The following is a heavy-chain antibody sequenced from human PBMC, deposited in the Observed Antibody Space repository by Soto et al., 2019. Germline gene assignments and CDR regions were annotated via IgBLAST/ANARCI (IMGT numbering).Heavy chain of an antibody. CDR1: AGSISSGGYS. D-gene: IGHD1-1*01. Sequence: QLQLQESGSGLVRPSQTLSLTCAVSAGSISSGGYSWNWIRQPPGKGLEWIRYIYHSGSTLYNPSLMSRVTISVDKSKNQFSLKLSSVTAADTAVYYCARDQLEGNWFDPWGQGTLVTVSS. CDR3: ARDQLEGNWFDP. J-gene: IGHJ5*02. CDR2: IYHSGST. V-gene: IGHV4-30-2*01.